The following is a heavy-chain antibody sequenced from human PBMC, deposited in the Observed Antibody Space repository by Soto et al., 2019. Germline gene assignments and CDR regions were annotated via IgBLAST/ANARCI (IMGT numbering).Heavy chain of an antibody. J-gene: IGHJ5*02. CDR1: GYSFRTHG. V-gene: IGHV1-18*01. CDR2: ISTYDDKT. D-gene: IGHD2-15*01. CDR3: ARDLGYCNSSGCFRNWFDP. Sequence: QVQLVQSGAEVKTPGASVKVSRRASGYSFRTHGISWVRQAPGQGLEWMGWISTYDDKTNFPQKFQGRITMTTDTSTSTAYVELRSLRSDDTAVYFCARDLGYCNSSGCFRNWFDPWGQGTLVTVSS.